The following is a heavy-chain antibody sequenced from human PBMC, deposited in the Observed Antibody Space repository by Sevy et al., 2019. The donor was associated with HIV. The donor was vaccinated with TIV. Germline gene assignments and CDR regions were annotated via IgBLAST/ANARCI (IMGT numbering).Heavy chain of an antibody. D-gene: IGHD1-26*01. CDR1: GFMFGDYA. J-gene: IGHJ4*02. V-gene: IGHV3-49*04. Sequence: GGSLRLSCTASGFMFGDYAMSWVRRAPVKGLEWVASVKSKALGGPTGSAASVKGRFTNSRDDCKNIAYLQMNNVKTEDTAVYYCTRWSGAQSIFDYWGQGTLVTVSS. CDR3: TRWSGAQSIFDY. CDR2: VKSKALGGPT.